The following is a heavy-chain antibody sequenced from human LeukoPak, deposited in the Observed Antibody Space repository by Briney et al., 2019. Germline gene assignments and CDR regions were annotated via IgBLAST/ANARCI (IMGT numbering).Heavy chain of an antibody. CDR2: MNPNSGNT. CDR3: ARGNDSRDPPHFDY. V-gene: IGHV1-8*03. J-gene: IGHJ4*02. D-gene: IGHD3-16*01. Sequence: ASVKVSCKASGYTFTSYDINWVRQATGQGLEWMGWMNPNSGNTGYAQKFRGRVTITADKSTRTAYMELSSLRSEDTAVYYCARGNDSRDPPHFDYWGQGNLVTVSS. CDR1: GYTFTSYD.